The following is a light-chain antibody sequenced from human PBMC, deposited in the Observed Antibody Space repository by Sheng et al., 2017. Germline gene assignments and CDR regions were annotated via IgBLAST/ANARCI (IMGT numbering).Light chain of an antibody. J-gene: IGKJ4*01. CDR3: QQLKTYPLT. V-gene: IGKV1-27*01. Sequence: DIQMTQSPSSLSASVGDRVTITCRASRDIADYLAWYQQKPGKPPKLLIYGASTLQSGVPSRISGSGSGTEFALTISSLQPEDAATYYCQQLKTYPLTFGGGTKVEIK. CDR2: GAS. CDR1: RDIADY.